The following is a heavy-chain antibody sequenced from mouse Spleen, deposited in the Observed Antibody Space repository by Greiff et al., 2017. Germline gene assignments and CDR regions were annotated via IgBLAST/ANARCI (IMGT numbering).Heavy chain of an antibody. D-gene: IGHD4-1*01. CDR3: ARERNWDEGFAY. Sequence: QVQLKQPGTELVKPGASVKLSCKASGYTFTSYWMHWVKQRPGQGLEWIGNINPSNGGTNYNEKFKSKATLTVDKSSSTAYMQLSSLTSEDSAVYYCARERNWDEGFAYWGQGTLVTVSA. CDR2: INPSNGGT. CDR1: GYTFTSYW. J-gene: IGHJ3*01. V-gene: IGHV1-53*01.